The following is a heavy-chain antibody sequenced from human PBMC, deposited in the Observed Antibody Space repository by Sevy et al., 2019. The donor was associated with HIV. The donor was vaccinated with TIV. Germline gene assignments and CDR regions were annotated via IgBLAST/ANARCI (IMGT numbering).Heavy chain of an antibody. V-gene: IGHV4-4*07. CDR1: GGSISDYY. CDR3: ARGPQSCNSVSCYSALS. CDR2: IYISGST. D-gene: IGHD2-15*01. Sequence: SETLSLTCTVSGGSISDYYWTWIRQPAGKGLEWLGRIYISGSTEYNPSLKSRVSMSLDTSKNTFSLKLTSMTAADTALYYCARGPQSCNSVSCYSALSWGQGILVTVSS. J-gene: IGHJ4*02.